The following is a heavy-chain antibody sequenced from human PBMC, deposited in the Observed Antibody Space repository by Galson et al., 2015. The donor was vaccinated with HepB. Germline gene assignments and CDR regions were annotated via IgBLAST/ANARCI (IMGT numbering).Heavy chain of an antibody. CDR3: ARACWGSTSCSPVYYYGMDV. D-gene: IGHD2-2*01. V-gene: IGHV4-59*01. CDR2: IYYSGST. CDR1: GGSISSYY. J-gene: IGHJ6*02. Sequence: ETLSLTCTVSGGSISSYYWSWIRQPPGKGLEWIGYIYYSGSTNYNPSLKSRVTISVDTSKNQFSLKLSSVTAADTAVYYCARACWGSTSCSPVYYYGMDVWGQGTTVTVSS.